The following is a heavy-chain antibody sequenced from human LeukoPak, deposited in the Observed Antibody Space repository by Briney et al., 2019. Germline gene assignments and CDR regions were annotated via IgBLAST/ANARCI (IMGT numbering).Heavy chain of an antibody. J-gene: IGHJ5*02. D-gene: IGHD1/OR15-1a*01. CDR2: ISAYNGNT. CDR3: ARLHQGTNWFDP. V-gene: IGHV1-18*01. Sequence: ASVKVSCTASGYTFTSYGISWVRQAPGQGLEWMGWISAYNGNTNYAQKLQGRVTMTTDTSTSTAYMELRSLRSDDTAVYYCARLHQGTNWFDPWGQGTLVTVSS. CDR1: GYTFTSYG.